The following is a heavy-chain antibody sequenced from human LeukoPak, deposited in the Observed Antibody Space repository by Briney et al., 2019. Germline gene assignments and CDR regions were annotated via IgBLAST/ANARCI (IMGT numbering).Heavy chain of an antibody. D-gene: IGHD3-16*01. CDR2: IYYSGST. CDR3: AKDLDYFDY. V-gene: IGHV4-39*07. J-gene: IGHJ4*02. CDR1: GGSLSSSSYY. Sequence: SETLSLTCTVSGGSLSSSSYYWGWIRQTPGKGLEWIRSIYYSGSTNYSPSLKSGVTISVDTSKNQFSLKLRSVTAADTAVYYCAKDLDYFDYWGQGTLVTVSS.